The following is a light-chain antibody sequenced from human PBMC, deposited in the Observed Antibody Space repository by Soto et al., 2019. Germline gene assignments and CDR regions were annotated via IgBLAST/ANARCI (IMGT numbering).Light chain of an antibody. Sequence: QSVLTQPPSVSGAPGQRVTLSCTGNSSNLGAGYDVHWYQQLPGAAPKLVIFGNRNRPSGVPERFSGSESGTSASLAISGLRSEDGTDYYCAPCDDSLSSVVFGGGTQLTVL. V-gene: IGLV1-40*01. CDR3: APCDDSLSSVV. J-gene: IGLJ2*01. CDR1: SSNLGAGYD. CDR2: GNR.